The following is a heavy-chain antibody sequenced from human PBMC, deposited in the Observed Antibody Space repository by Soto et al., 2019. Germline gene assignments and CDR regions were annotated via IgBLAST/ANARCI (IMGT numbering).Heavy chain of an antibody. CDR3: TRRVAAAGRFDY. V-gene: IGHV4-59*08. J-gene: IGHJ4*02. CDR1: GGSISSYY. Sequence: QVQLQESGPGLVKPSETLSLTCTVSGGSISSYYWSWIRQPPGKGLEWIGYIYYSGSTNYNPSLKSRXXIXVXXSKNQFSLKLSSVTAADTAVYYCTRRVAAAGRFDYWGQGTLVTVSS. D-gene: IGHD6-13*01. CDR2: IYYSGST.